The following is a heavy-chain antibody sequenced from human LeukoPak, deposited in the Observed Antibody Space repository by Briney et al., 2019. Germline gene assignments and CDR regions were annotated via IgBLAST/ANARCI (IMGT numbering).Heavy chain of an antibody. CDR2: ISGSGGST. J-gene: IGHJ4*02. Sequence: GGSLRLSCAASGFTFSSNAMSWVRQAPGKGLEWVSGISGSGGSTYYADSVKGRFTISRDNSKNTLYLQVNSLRAEGTAVYYCAKGYRTAVADLYYFDYWGQGTLVTVSS. D-gene: IGHD6-19*01. CDR3: AKGYRTAVADLYYFDY. CDR1: GFTFSSNA. V-gene: IGHV3-23*01.